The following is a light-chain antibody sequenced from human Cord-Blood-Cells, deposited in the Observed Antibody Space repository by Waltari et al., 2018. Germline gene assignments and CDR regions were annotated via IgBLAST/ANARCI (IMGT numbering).Light chain of an antibody. V-gene: IGLV2-14*01. CDR3: SSYTSSSTPYV. Sequence: QSALTQPASVSGSPGQSITISCTGTSSYVGCYTYVSWYQQHPGKAPKLMIYEVSNRPSGVSNRFSGSKSGNTASLTISGLQAEDEADYYCSSYTSSSTPYVFGTGTKVTVL. CDR2: EVS. CDR1: SSYVGCYTY. J-gene: IGLJ1*01.